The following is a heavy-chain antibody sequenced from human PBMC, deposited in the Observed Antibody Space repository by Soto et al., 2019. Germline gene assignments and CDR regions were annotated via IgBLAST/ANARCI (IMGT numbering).Heavy chain of an antibody. D-gene: IGHD2-21*02. CDR3: ARSIVVVTALDY. CDR2: INAGNGNT. CDR1: GFSFDSKA. J-gene: IGHJ4*02. Sequence: SVKPTSKARGFSFDSKAMHWLRQAPGQRLEWMGWINAGNGNTKYSQKFQGRVTITRDTSASTAYMELSSLRSEDTAVYYCARSIVVVTALDYWGQGTLVTVSS. V-gene: IGHV1-3*01.